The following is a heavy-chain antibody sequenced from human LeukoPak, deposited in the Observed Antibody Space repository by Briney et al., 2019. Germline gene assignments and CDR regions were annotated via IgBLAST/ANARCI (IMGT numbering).Heavy chain of an antibody. CDR3: ARDLSTTSNWELDY. CDR2: INPNSGGT. J-gene: IGHJ4*02. CDR1: GYTVSDYF. D-gene: IGHD7-27*01. Sequence: ASVKVSCKASGYTVSDYFIHRVRQAPGQGLEWMGRINPNSGGTEYAQNFQGRVTMTRDTSISASYMELNRLTSDDTAVYYCARDLSTTSNWELDYWGQGTLVTASS. V-gene: IGHV1-2*06.